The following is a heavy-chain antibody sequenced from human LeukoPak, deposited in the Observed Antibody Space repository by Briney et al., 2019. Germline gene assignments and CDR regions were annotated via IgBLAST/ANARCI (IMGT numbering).Heavy chain of an antibody. CDR3: ARGRIQLWYPWYFDY. J-gene: IGHJ4*02. CDR2: INHSGST. V-gene: IGHV4-34*01. CDR1: GGSFSGYY. D-gene: IGHD5-18*01. Sequence: SETLSLTCAVYGGSFSGYYWSWIRQPPGKGLEWIGEINHSGSTNYNPSLKSRVTISVDTSKNQFSLKLSSVTAAATAVYYCARGRIQLWYPWYFDYWGQGTLVTVSS.